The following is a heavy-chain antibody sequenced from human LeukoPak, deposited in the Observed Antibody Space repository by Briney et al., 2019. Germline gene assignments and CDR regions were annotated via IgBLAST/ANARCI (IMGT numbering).Heavy chain of an antibody. CDR3: ARDYDSSGYSSP. V-gene: IGHV1-2*02. J-gene: IGHJ5*02. CDR2: INPNSGGT. Sequence: ASVKASCKASGYTFTGYYMHWVRQDPGQGREWMGWINPNSGGTKYAQKFQGRVTMTRDTSISTAYMELSRLRSDDTAVYYCARDYDSSGYSSPWGQGTLVTAPS. D-gene: IGHD3-22*01. CDR1: GYTFTGYY.